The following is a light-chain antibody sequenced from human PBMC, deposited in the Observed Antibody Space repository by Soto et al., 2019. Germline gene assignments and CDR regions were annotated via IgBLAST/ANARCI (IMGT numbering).Light chain of an antibody. CDR1: SSDVGGYNY. V-gene: IGLV2-14*01. CDR3: SSYTIISTLV. CDR2: DVS. Sequence: QSALTQPASVSGSPGQSITISCTGTSSDVGGYNYVSWYQQHPGKAPKLMIYDVSNRPSGVSNRFSGSKSGSTASLTISGLQAEDEADYYCSSYTIISTLVFGGGTKVTVL. J-gene: IGLJ2*01.